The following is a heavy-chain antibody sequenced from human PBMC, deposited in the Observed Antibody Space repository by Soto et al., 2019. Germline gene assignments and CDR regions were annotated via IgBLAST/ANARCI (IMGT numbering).Heavy chain of an antibody. CDR1: GGSISSSSYY. J-gene: IGHJ6*02. Sequence: SETLSLTCTVSGGSISSSSYYWGWIRQPPGKGLEWIGSIYYSGSTYYNPSLKSRVTISVDTSKNQFSLKLSSVTAADTAVYYCASGADDTIFGGVINYGMDVWGQGTTVTVSS. D-gene: IGHD3-3*01. V-gene: IGHV4-39*01. CDR3: ASGADDTIFGGVINYGMDV. CDR2: IYYSGST.